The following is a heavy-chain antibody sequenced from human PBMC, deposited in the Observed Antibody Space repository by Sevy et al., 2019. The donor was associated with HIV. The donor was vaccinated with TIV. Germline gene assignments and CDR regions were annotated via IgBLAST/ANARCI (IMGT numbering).Heavy chain of an antibody. D-gene: IGHD3-22*01. CDR1: GYTFTNYG. V-gene: IGHV1-18*01. J-gene: IGHJ5*02. Sequence: ASVKVSCKASGYTFTNYGIIWVRQAPGQGLEWMGWISTHNGDTNYAQKLQGRVTMTTDTSTSTAYMELRSLRSDDTAVYYCARRIYYDSSAYYWWFDPWGQGTLVTVSS. CDR3: ARRIYYDSSAYYWWFDP. CDR2: ISTHNGDT.